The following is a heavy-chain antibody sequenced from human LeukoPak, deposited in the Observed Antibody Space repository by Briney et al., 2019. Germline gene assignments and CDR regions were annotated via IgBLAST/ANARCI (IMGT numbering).Heavy chain of an antibody. CDR3: ARRYDSSGPFDY. D-gene: IGHD3-22*01. V-gene: IGHV4-59*01. J-gene: IGHJ4*02. CDR2: IYYSGST. Sequence: SETLSLTCTVSGGSISSYYWSWIRQPPGKGLEWIGYIYYSGSTNYNPSLKSRVTISVDTSKNQFPLKLSSVTAAATAVYYCARRYDSSGPFDYWGQGTLVTVSS. CDR1: GGSISSYY.